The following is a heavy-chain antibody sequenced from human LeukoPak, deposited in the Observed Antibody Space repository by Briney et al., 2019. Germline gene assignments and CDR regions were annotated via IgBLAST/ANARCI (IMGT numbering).Heavy chain of an antibody. D-gene: IGHD2-2*01. J-gene: IGHJ6*03. CDR3: ARGGNQLPSFNYYYYYMDV. CDR2: IYTSGST. CDR1: GGSISSGSYY. Sequence: PSVTLSLTCTVSGGSISSGSYYWSWIRQPAGKGLEWIGRIYTSGSTNYNPSLKSRVTISIDTSKNQFSLKLSSVTAADTAVYYCARGGNQLPSFNYYYYYMDVWGKGTTVTVSS. V-gene: IGHV4-61*02.